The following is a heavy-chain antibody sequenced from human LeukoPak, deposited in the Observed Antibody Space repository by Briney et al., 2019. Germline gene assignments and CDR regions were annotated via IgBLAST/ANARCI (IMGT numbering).Heavy chain of an antibody. J-gene: IGHJ4*02. CDR3: ARTLEMATTMCYFDY. CDR1: GGTFSSYA. D-gene: IGHD5-24*01. CDR2: IIPIFGTA. V-gene: IGHV1-69*01. Sequence: SVKVSCKASGGTFSSYAISRVRQAPGQGLEWMGGIIPIFGTANYAQKFQGRVTITADESTSTAYMELSSLRSEDTAVYYCARTLEMATTMCYFDYWGQGTLVTVSS.